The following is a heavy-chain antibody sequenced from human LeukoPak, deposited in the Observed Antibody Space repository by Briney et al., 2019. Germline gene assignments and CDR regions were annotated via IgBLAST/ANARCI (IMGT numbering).Heavy chain of an antibody. V-gene: IGHV1-18*01. CDR3: AKARDTVLNEY. J-gene: IGHJ4*02. CDR2: ISPYNGHT. Sequence: ASVNVSFKSSVYIFINYGISWVRQAPGQGLDWMGWISPYNGHTNYAPNLQDRLTMTTDTSTSAAYMELRSLRSDDTAVYYCAKARDTVLNEYWGQGTLVTVSS. CDR1: VYIFINYG.